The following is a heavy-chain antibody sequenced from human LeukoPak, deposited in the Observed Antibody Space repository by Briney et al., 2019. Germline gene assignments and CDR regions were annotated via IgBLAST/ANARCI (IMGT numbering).Heavy chain of an antibody. V-gene: IGHV3-21*01. CDR3: ASFPVGATLLDDY. J-gene: IGHJ4*02. CDR2: ISSSSSYI. CDR1: GFTFSSYS. D-gene: IGHD1-26*01. Sequence: PGGSLRLSCAASGFTFSSYSMNWVRQAPGKGLEWVSSISSSSSYIYYAASVKGRFTISRDNAKNSLYLQMNSRRAEDTVVYDCASFPVGATLLDDYWGQGTLVTVSS.